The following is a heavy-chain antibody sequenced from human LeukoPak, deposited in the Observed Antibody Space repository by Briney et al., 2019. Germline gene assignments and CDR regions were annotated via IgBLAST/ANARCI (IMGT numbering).Heavy chain of an antibody. J-gene: IGHJ4*02. D-gene: IGHD3-22*01. CDR1: GFTFRNYG. CDR2: ISDDGGST. CDR3: AKDGDYYYDSSGYNGFDY. V-gene: IGHV3-23*01. Sequence: PGGSLRLSCAASGFTFRNYGMSWVRQAPGKGLEWVSAISDDGGSTYYADSVRGRITISRDNSKNTLYLQMNSLRAEDTAVYYCAKDGDYYYDSSGYNGFDYWGQGTLVTVSS.